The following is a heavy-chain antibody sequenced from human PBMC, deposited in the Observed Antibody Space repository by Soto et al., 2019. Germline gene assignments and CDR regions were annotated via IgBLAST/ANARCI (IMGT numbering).Heavy chain of an antibody. V-gene: IGHV1-69*13. CDR1: GGTFSSYA. D-gene: IGHD3-10*01. CDR2: IIPIFGTA. J-gene: IGHJ4*02. CDR3: ARDSNLMVRGVIKFDY. Sequence: GASVKVSCKASGGTFSSYAISWVRQAPGQGLEWMGGIIPIFGTANYAQKFQGRVTITADESTSTAYMELSSLRSEDTAVYYCARDSNLMVRGVIKFDYWGQGTLVTVSS.